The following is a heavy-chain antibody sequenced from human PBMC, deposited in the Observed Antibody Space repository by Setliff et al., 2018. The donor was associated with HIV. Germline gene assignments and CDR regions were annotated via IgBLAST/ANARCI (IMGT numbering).Heavy chain of an antibody. J-gene: IGHJ4*02. Sequence: ASVKVSCKASGYTFTSYGISWVRQAPGQGLEWMGWISAYNGNTNYAQKFQGRVTITTDESTSTAYMELNSLRPEDTAVYYCARDKDEDYGSTSFDYWGQGILVTVSS. CDR3: ARDKDEDYGSTSFDY. D-gene: IGHD4-17*01. CDR1: GYTFTSYG. V-gene: IGHV1-18*01. CDR2: ISAYNGNT.